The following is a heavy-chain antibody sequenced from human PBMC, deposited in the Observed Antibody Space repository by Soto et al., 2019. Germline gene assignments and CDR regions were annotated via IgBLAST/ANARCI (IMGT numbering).Heavy chain of an antibody. CDR1: GGTFSSYA. CDR2: IIPIFGTA. D-gene: IGHD2-2*02. CDR3: ARKRGVVVPAAINLSAYYGMDV. V-gene: IGHV1-69*01. J-gene: IGHJ6*02. Sequence: QVQLVQSGAEVKKPGSSVKVSCKASGGTFSSYAISWVRQAPGQGLEWMGGIIPIFGTANYAQKFQGRVTITADESTSTAYMELSSLRSEDTAVYYCARKRGVVVPAAINLSAYYGMDVWGQGTTVTVSS.